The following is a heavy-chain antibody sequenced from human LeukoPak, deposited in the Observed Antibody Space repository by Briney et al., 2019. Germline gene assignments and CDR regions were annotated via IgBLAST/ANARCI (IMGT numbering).Heavy chain of an antibody. Sequence: GGSLRLSCAASGFTFSSYAMSGVRQAPGKGLEGVSAIGGSGGSTYYADSVKGRFTISRDNSKNTLYLQMNSLRAGDTAVYYRAKDPGSGLPNYFDYWGQGTLVTVSS. CDR2: IGGSGGST. J-gene: IGHJ4*02. D-gene: IGHD2-15*01. CDR1: GFTFSSYA. V-gene: IGHV3-23*01. CDR3: AKDPGSGLPNYFDY.